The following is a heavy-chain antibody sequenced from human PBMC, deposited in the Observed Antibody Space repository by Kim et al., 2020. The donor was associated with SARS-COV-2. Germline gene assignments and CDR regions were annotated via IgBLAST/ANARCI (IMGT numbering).Heavy chain of an antibody. V-gene: IGHV5-10-1*01. D-gene: IGHD2-15*01. Sequence: GESLKISCKGSGYSFTSYWISWVRQMPGKGLEWMGRIDPSDSYTNYSPSFQGHVTISADKSISTAYLQWSSLKASDNAMYYCAVRGVVAATKGPTGMDVWGQGTTVTVSS. CDR1: GYSFTSYW. J-gene: IGHJ6*02. CDR3: AVRGVVAATKGPTGMDV. CDR2: IDPSDSYT.